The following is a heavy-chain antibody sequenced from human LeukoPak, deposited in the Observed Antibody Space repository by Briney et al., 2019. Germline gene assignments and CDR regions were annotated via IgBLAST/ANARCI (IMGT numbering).Heavy chain of an antibody. J-gene: IGHJ4*02. Sequence: GGSLRISCVRSGFTFSRYTLNWVRQAPGKRRERFASISPSGEYTFHADSVNGRFTISRDNAENSLYLQMNSLRADDTAVYYCVRDLLGESAAGGYWGQGTLVAVSS. CDR1: GFTFSRYT. V-gene: IGHV3-21*01. CDR2: ISPSGEYT. CDR3: VRDLLGESAAGGY. D-gene: IGHD3-16*01.